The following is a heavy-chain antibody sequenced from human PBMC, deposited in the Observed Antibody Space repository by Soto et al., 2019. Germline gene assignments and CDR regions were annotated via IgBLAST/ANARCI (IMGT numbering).Heavy chain of an antibody. D-gene: IGHD3-10*01. CDR2: IYWDDDK. Sequence: SGPTLVNPTQTLTLTCTFTGFSFTTSGVGVGWIRQPPGKPLEWLAFIYWDDDKRYSPSLKSRLTIAKDTSKNQVVLTMTDMDPVDTGTYYCSNTVFGFGWFGPWGQGTLVTVSS. CDR3: SNTVFGFGWFGP. V-gene: IGHV2-5*02. CDR1: GFSFTTSGVG. J-gene: IGHJ5*02.